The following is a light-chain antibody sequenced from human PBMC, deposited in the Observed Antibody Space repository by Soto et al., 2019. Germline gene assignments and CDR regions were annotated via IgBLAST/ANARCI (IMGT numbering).Light chain of an antibody. Sequence: MTQSPSSLSVSPGERATLSCRASQSVSSNLAWYQQKPGQVPRLLIYGASTRATGIPARFSGSGSGTEFTLTISSLQSEDFAVYYCQHYNNSPSIFTFGPGTKVDIK. V-gene: IGKV3-15*01. CDR1: QSVSSN. CDR2: GAS. CDR3: QHYNNSPSIFT. J-gene: IGKJ3*01.